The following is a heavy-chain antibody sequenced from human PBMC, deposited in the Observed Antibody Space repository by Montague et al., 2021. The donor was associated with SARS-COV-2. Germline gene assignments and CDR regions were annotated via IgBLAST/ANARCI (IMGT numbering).Heavy chain of an antibody. Sequence: TLSLTCTVSGGSISSGSYYWNWIRPPAGKGLEWLGRIYTSGSTNYNPSLQSRVTISVDTSKNQFSLKLSSVTAADTAVYYCARESLHLTCYYNDYFDYWGQGTLVTVSS. CDR2: IYTSGST. CDR1: GGSISSGSYY. CDR3: ARESLHLTCYYNDYFDY. D-gene: IGHD3-9*01. V-gene: IGHV4-61*02. J-gene: IGHJ4*02.